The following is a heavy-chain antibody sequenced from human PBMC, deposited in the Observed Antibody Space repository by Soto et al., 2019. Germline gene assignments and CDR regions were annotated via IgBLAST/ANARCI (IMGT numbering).Heavy chain of an antibody. J-gene: IGHJ6*02. Sequence: EVQLVESGGGLVQPGGSLRLSCAGSGFTFSSYWMHWVRQAPGKGLVWVSRINSDGSRTSYADSVKGRFTISRDNAKNTLYLKMNRPRVEDRAVYYCAREPPGYDYGMDVWGQGTTVTVSS. V-gene: IGHV3-74*01. CDR2: INSDGSRT. CDR3: AREPPGYDYGMDV. CDR1: GFTFSSYW.